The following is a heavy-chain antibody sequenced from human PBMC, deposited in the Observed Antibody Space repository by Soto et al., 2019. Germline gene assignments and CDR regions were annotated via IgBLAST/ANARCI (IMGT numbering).Heavy chain of an antibody. CDR1: GYTITSYD. V-gene: IGHV1-8*01. CDR3: ARLSSEPRFPIGYYYYYYMDV. J-gene: IGHJ6*03. CDR2: MNPNSGNT. D-gene: IGHD6-19*01. Sequence: QVQLVQSGAEVKKPGASVKVSCKASGYTITSYDINWVRQATGQGLEWMGWMNPNSGNTGYAQKFQGRVTMTRNTSISTAYMELSSLRSEDTAVYYCARLSSEPRFPIGYYYYYYMDVWGKGTTVTVSS.